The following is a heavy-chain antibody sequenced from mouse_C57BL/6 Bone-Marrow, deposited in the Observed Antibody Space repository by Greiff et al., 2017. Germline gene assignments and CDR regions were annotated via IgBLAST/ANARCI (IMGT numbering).Heavy chain of an antibody. J-gene: IGHJ4*01. V-gene: IGHV1-19*01. CDR2: INPYNGGT. D-gene: IGHD2-2*01. CDR3: ASLWLRDYYAMDY. CDR1: GYTFTDYY. Sequence: DVKLQESGPVLVKPGASVKMSCKASGYTFTDYYMNWVKQSHGKSLEWIGVINPYNGGTSYNQKFKGKATLTVDKSSSTAYMELNSLTSEDSAVYYCASLWLRDYYAMDYWGQGTSVTVSS.